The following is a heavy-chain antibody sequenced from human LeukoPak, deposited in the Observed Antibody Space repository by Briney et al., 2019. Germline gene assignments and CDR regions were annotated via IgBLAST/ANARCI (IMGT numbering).Heavy chain of an antibody. V-gene: IGHV3-74*01. Sequence: GGSLRLSCAASGFTFSSYWMHWVRQAPGKGLGWVSRINSDGSSTSYADSVKGRFTISRDNAKNTLYLQMNSLRAEDTAVYYCARDGTTSSWVAYNWFDSWGQGTLVTVSS. D-gene: IGHD6-13*01. CDR1: GFTFSSYW. CDR3: ARDGTTSSWVAYNWFDS. J-gene: IGHJ5*01. CDR2: INSDGSST.